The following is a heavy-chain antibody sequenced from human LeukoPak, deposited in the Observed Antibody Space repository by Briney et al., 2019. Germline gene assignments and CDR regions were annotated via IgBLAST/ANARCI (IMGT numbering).Heavy chain of an antibody. CDR2: INHSGST. Sequence: PSETLSLTCAVYGGSFSGYYWSWIRQPPGKGLEWIGEINHSGSTNYNPSLKSRVTISVDRSKNQFPLKLSSVTAADTAVYYCARASTYFDSWGQGTLVTVSS. D-gene: IGHD4-4*01. CDR1: GGSFSGYY. J-gene: IGHJ4*02. CDR3: ARASTYFDS. V-gene: IGHV4-34*01.